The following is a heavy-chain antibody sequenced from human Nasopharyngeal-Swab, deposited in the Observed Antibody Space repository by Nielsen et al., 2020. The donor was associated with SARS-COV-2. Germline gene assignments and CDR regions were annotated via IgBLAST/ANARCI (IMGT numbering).Heavy chain of an antibody. CDR2: INHSGST. V-gene: IGHV4-34*01. J-gene: IGHJ6*02. Sequence: WIRQPPGKGLEWIGEINHSGSTNYNPSLKSRVTISVDTSKNQVSLKLSSVTAADTAVYYCARPTTLGYYYGMDVWGQGTTVTVSS. D-gene: IGHD1-14*01. CDR3: ARPTTLGYYYGMDV.